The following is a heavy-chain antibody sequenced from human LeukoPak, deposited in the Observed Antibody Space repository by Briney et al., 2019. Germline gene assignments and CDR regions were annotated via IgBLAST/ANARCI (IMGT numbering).Heavy chain of an antibody. CDR3: GTTEHDSGDY. Sequence: PSETLSLTCTVSGGSISSYYWSWIRQPPGKGLEWIGYIYYSGSTNYNPSLKRRVTISVDTSKNQFSLKLSSVTAADTAVYFCGTTEHDSGDYWGQGTLVTVSS. CDR1: GGSISSYY. V-gene: IGHV4-59*01. D-gene: IGHD6-25*01. CDR2: IYYSGST. J-gene: IGHJ4*02.